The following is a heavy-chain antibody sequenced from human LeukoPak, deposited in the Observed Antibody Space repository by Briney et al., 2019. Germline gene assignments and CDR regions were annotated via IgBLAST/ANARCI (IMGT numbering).Heavy chain of an antibody. CDR1: GYTFTSYD. V-gene: IGHV1-8*01. CDR3: ARGAGLSSGWYPDLGWFDP. J-gene: IGHJ5*02. Sequence: ASVKVSCKASGYTFTSYDINWVRQATGQGLEWMGWMNPNSGNTGYAQKLQGRVTMTRNTSISTAYMELSSLRSEDTAVYYCARGAGLSSGWYPDLGWFDPWGQGTLVTVSS. D-gene: IGHD6-19*01. CDR2: MNPNSGNT.